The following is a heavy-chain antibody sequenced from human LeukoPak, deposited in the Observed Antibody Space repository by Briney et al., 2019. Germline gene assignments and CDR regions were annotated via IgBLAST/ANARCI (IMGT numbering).Heavy chain of an antibody. J-gene: IGHJ4*02. D-gene: IGHD3-3*02. Sequence: ASVKVSCKASGYTFTSYGISWVRQAPGQGLEWMGWINAYNGNTNYAQKLQGRVTMTTDTSTSTAYMELRSLRFDDTAVYYCVRDRNYHFWSGYLMFDYWGQGTLVTVSS. CDR1: GYTFTSYG. CDR2: INAYNGNT. CDR3: VRDRNYHFWSGYLMFDY. V-gene: IGHV1-18*01.